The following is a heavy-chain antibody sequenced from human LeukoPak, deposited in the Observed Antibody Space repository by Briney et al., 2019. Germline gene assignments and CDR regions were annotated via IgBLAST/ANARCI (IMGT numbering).Heavy chain of an antibody. CDR3: AKGRAVEVVAAFNY. D-gene: IGHD2-15*01. CDR1: GFTFSSYA. CDR2: ISGSGAST. Sequence: GGSLRLSCAASGFTFSSYAMSWVRQAPGKGLEWVSAISGSGASTCYADSVKGRFTISRDNSKNTLYLQMNSLRAEDTAVYYCAKGRAVEVVAAFNYWGQGTVVTVSS. J-gene: IGHJ4*02. V-gene: IGHV3-23*01.